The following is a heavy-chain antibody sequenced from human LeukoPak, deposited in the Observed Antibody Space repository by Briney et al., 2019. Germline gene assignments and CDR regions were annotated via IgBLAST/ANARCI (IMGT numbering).Heavy chain of an antibody. D-gene: IGHD7-27*01. CDR2: IYRDGTT. CDR1: GFTVSSNY. CDR3: ARDSPANWAQFDY. J-gene: IGHJ4*02. Sequence: GRSLRLSCAASGFTVSSNYMSWVRQPPGKGLEWVSTIYRDGTTYYPDSVKGRFTISRDNSKNTLYLEMNSLRAEDKAVYYCARDSPANWAQFDYWGQGTLVTVSS. V-gene: IGHV3-53*01.